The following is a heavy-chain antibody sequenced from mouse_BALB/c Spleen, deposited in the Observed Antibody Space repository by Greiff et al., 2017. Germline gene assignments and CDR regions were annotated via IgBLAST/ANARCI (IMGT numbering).Heavy chain of an antibody. Sequence: QVQLQQSGPGLVAPSQSLSITCTVSGFSLTSYGVHWVRQPPGKGLEWLGVIWAGGSTNYNSTLMSRLSISKDNSKSQVFLKMNSLQTDDTAMYYCARQVEGYAMDYWGQGTSVTVSS. D-gene: IGHD1-1*01. CDR3: ARQVEGYAMDY. J-gene: IGHJ4*01. CDR2: IWAGGST. CDR1: GFSLTSYG. V-gene: IGHV2-9*02.